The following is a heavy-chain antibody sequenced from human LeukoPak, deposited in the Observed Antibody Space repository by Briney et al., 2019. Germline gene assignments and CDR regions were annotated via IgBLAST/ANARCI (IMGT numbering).Heavy chain of an antibody. D-gene: IGHD4-17*01. CDR1: GFMFDDYA. Sequence: TGGSLRLSCAASGFMFDDYAMHWVRQAPGKGLEGVSGISWNSGSIGYADSVKGRFTISRDNAKNSLFLQMNSLRAEDMALYSCAKSGVIDYGLRANWFDPWGQGTLVPVSS. V-gene: IGHV3-9*03. J-gene: IGHJ5*02. CDR2: ISWNSGSI. CDR3: AKSGVIDYGLRANWFDP.